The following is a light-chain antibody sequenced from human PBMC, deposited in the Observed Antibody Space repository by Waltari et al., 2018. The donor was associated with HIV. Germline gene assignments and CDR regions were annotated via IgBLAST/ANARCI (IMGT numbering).Light chain of an antibody. CDR1: SSNIGNYY. J-gene: IGLJ3*02. CDR3: AAWDESLSGV. CDR2: RNN. Sequence: QSVLTQPPSASGTPGQRVTISCSGSSSNIGNYYVHWYQHLPGTAPKLLIYRNNQRPAGVPDRFSGSEAGTSACLAISGRRSEDEADYYCAAWDESLSGVFGGGTKVTVL. V-gene: IGLV1-47*01.